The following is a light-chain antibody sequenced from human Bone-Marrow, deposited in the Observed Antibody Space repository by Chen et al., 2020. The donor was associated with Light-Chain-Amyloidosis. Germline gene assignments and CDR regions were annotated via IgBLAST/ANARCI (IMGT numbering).Light chain of an antibody. J-gene: IGLJ2*01. V-gene: IGLV3-25*03. CDR3: QTADSSGTYEVI. CDR1: DLPTKF. Sequence: SYELTQPPSLSVSPGQTARITCSGDDLPTKFSYWYQQKPGQAPVLVIHRDTERPSGISERFSGSSSGKTATLTIRGVRAEDEADYHCQTADSSGTYEVIFGGGNKLTVL. CDR2: RDT.